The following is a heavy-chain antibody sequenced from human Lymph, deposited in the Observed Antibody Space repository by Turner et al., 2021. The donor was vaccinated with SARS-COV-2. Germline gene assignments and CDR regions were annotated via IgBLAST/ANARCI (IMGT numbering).Heavy chain of an antibody. V-gene: IGHV3-30*18. CDR1: GFTFSSFG. D-gene: IGHD3-9*01. J-gene: IGHJ4*02. CDR2: KSYDVSNK. CDR3: AKWGFYDILTGYSNFDY. Sequence: QVQPVGSGGSVVQAGRSLGTPCAARGFTFSSFGMPWFRQAPGKGLEGVAVKSYDVSNKYDADSLKGRFTISRYNSKNTLYQQMISLKLEDTAVYYCAKWGFYDILTGYSNFDYWGQGTLVTVSS.